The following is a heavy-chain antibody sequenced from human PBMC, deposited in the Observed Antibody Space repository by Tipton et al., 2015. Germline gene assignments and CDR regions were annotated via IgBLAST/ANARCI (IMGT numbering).Heavy chain of an antibody. CDR1: GYFFTNYG. CDR3: ARVVEGSCSGGSCYVY. V-gene: IGHV1-18*01. Sequence: QVQLVQSGAEVKRPGASVKVSCKASGYFFTNYGITWVRQAPGQGLEWMGWISGYNGNANSAQKFQDRVTMTMDMSTSTAYMELRSLTSDDTAVYYCARVVEGSCSGGSCYVYWGQGTLVTVSS. CDR2: ISGYNGNA. J-gene: IGHJ4*02. D-gene: IGHD2-15*01.